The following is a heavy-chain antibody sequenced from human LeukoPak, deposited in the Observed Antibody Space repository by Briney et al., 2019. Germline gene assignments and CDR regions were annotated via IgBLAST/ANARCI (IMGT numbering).Heavy chain of an antibody. J-gene: IGHJ6*03. CDR1: GYTFTSYA. CDR2: INTNTGNP. CDR3: ARSDIVLMVYAEAGSLDYYYYMDV. V-gene: IGHV7-4-1*02. Sequence: ASVKVSCKASGYTFTSYAMNWVRQVPGQGLEWMGWINTNTGNPTYAQGFTGRFVFSLDTSVSTAYLQISSLKAEDTAVYYCARSDIVLMVYAEAGSLDYYYYMDVWGKGTTVTVSS. D-gene: IGHD2-8*01.